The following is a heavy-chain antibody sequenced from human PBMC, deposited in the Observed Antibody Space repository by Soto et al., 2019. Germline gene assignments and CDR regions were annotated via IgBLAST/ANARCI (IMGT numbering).Heavy chain of an antibody. D-gene: IGHD2-2*01. CDR2: ISGSGIST. J-gene: IGHJ6*04. V-gene: IGHV3-23*01. CDR1: GFTFSSYG. CDR3: AKAYGWVVPAEDV. Sequence: EVQLLESGGGLVQPGGSLRLSCAASGFTFSSYGMSWVRQAPGKGLEWVSGISGSGISTYYADSVKGRFTISRDRSKNTLYLQMNSLRAEDTAVYYCAKAYGWVVPAEDVWGKGTTVTVSS.